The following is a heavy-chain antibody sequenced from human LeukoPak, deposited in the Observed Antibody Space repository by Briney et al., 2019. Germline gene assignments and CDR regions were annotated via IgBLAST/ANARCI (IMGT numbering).Heavy chain of an antibody. CDR3: ARASGYSYANRFDY. Sequence: SESLSLTCAVSGGSISSSNWWSWVRPPPGKGLEWIGEIYHSGSTNYNPSLKSRVTISVDTSKNQFSLKLSSVTAADTAVYYCARASGYSYANRFDYWGQGTLVTVSS. D-gene: IGHD5-18*01. CDR1: GGSISSSNW. J-gene: IGHJ4*02. CDR2: IYHSGST. V-gene: IGHV4-4*02.